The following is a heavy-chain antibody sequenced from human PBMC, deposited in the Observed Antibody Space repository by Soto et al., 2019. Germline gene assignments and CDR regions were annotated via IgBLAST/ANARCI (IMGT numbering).Heavy chain of an antibody. CDR2: ISAYNGNT. Sequence: QVQLVQSGAEVKKPGASVKVSCKASGYTFTSYGISWVRQAPGQGLEWMGWISAYNGNTNYAQRLQGRVTMTTDTATSTLYMELRSLRSDDTAVYYGARDVRGHYYYCGRDVWGQGTTVTVSS. D-gene: IGHD5-12*01. CDR1: GYTFTSYG. V-gene: IGHV1-18*01. J-gene: IGHJ6*02. CDR3: ARDVRGHYYYCGRDV.